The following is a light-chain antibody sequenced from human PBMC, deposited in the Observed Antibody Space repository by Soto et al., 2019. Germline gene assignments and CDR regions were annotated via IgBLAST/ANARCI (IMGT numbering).Light chain of an antibody. CDR3: QQYAEQFT. J-gene: IGKJ3*01. V-gene: IGKV1-33*01. CDR1: QDIRNY. Sequence: DIQMTQSPSPLSASVGDRVTITCQASQDIRNYLNWYQKKPGKAPRLLIYDASSLEAGVPSRFSGSGSGTDFTFTISILQPEDFATYYCQQYAEQFTFGHGTEVD. CDR2: DAS.